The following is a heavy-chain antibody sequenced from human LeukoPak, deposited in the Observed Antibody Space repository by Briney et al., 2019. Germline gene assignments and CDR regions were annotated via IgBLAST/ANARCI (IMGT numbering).Heavy chain of an antibody. CDR2: ISSSSSYI. D-gene: IGHD3-22*01. V-gene: IGHV3-21*01. CDR3: ARDYGNPPYYYDSSGYYDY. Sequence: GGSLRLSCAASGFTFSSYSMNWVRQAPGKGLEWVSSISSSSSYIYYADSVKGRFTISRDNARNSLYLQMNSLRAEDTAVYYCARDYGNPPYYYDSSGYYDYWGQGTLVTVSS. J-gene: IGHJ4*02. CDR1: GFTFSSYS.